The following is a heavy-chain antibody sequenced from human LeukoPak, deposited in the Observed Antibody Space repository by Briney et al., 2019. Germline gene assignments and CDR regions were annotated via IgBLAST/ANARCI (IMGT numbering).Heavy chain of an antibody. V-gene: IGHV3-74*01. CDR1: GFTFSNYW. Sequence: LSGGSLRLSCAASGFTFSNYWMHWVRQAPGKGLVWVSRINTDGSSTGYADSVKGRFTISRDNAKNTLYLQMDSLRAEDTAVYYCARAAHTTYVLGRYYYYAMDVWGQGTTVTVSS. J-gene: IGHJ6*02. CDR3: ARAAHTTYVLGRYYYYAMDV. D-gene: IGHD3-10*01. CDR2: INTDGSST.